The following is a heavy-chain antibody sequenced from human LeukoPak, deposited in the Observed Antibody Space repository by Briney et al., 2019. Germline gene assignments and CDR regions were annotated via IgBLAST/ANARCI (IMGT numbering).Heavy chain of an antibody. J-gene: IGHJ6*02. CDR2: INHSGST. CDR1: GGSFSGYY. CDR3: ARAGAVSPYYYYYGMDV. D-gene: IGHD3-10*01. V-gene: IGHV4-34*01. Sequence: KSSETLSLTCTVSGGSFSGYYWSWIRQPPGKGLEWIGEINHSGSTNYNPSLKSRVTISVDTSKNQFSLKLSSVTAADTAVYYCARAGAVSPYYYYYGMDVWGQGTTVTVSS.